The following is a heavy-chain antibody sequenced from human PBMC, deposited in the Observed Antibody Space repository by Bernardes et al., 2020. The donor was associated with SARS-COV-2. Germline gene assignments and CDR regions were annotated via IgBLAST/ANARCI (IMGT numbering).Heavy chain of an antibody. D-gene: IGHD4-17*01. CDR1: GLSLSTSGVG. CDR3: AHRLSTVTTYYFDY. J-gene: IGHJ4*02. CDR2: IYWDDDK. Sequence: SGPTLVKPTQTLTLTCTFSGLSLSTSGVGVGWIRQPPGKALEWLALIYWDDDKRYSPSLKSRLTITKDTSKNQVVLTMTNMDPVDTATYYCAHRLSTVTTYYFDYWGQGTLVTVSS. V-gene: IGHV2-5*02.